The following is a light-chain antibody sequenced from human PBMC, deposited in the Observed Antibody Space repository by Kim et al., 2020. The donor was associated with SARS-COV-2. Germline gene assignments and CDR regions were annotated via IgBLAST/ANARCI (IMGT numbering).Light chain of an antibody. V-gene: IGKV1-39*01. Sequence: DIQMTQSPSSLSASVGDRVTITCRTTQSISSHLNGYQQKPGRAPKLLISAASTLQGGVPSRFSGSGSETDFTLTISSLQPEDFATHFCQQSYITPFTFGPGTKVDIK. CDR3: QQSYITPFT. CDR2: AAS. J-gene: IGKJ3*01. CDR1: QSISSH.